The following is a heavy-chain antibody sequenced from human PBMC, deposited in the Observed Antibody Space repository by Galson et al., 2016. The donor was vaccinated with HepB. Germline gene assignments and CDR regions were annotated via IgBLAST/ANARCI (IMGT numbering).Heavy chain of an antibody. CDR3: ARDVTVTMGRGVLDY. CDR2: IWFDGSNK. Sequence: GMHWVRQAPGKGLEWVAMIWFDGSNKYYVDSVKGRFTISRDNSKTTLYLEMNSLRAEDTAVYYCARDVTVTMGRGVLDYWGQGTLVTVSS. V-gene: IGHV3-33*01. CDR1: G. D-gene: IGHD3-10*01. J-gene: IGHJ4*02.